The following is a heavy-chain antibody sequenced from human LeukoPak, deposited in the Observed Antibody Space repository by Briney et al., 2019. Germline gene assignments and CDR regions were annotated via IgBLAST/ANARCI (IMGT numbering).Heavy chain of an antibody. V-gene: IGHV1-8*02. CDR3: ARDTTVIDSSGLDY. CDR1: GGTFSSYA. CDR2: MSPNSGNT. J-gene: IGHJ4*02. Sequence: ASVKVSCKASGGTFSSYAINWVRQAPGQGLEWMGWMSPNSGNTGYAQKFQGRVTMTRDTSITTAYMELSSLRSEDTAVYYCARDTTVIDSSGLDYWGQGTLVTVSS. D-gene: IGHD6-19*01.